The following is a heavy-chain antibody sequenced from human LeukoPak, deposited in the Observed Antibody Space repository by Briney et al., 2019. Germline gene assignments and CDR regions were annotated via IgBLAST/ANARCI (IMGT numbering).Heavy chain of an antibody. CDR2: VNPNSGNA. CDR1: GYSFTNYD. V-gene: IGHV1-8*02. Sequence: ASVKVSCKASGYSFTNYDINWVRQAAGQGLEWMGWVNPNSGNAGYSQKFQGRVTLTRNTSLATTYMELTRLTSEDTAVYYCARGLGTYWGKDFLNWFDPWGQGTLVTVSS. CDR3: ARGLGTYWGKDFLNWFDP. J-gene: IGHJ5*02. D-gene: IGHD7-27*01.